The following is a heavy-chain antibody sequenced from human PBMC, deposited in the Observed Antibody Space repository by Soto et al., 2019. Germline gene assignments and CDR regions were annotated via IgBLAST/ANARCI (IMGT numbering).Heavy chain of an antibody. CDR3: ARAPLYPDD. J-gene: IGHJ4*02. Sequence: SETLSLTCAVYGGSFSGYYWTWIRQPPGTGLEWIGEINHSGSTNYNPSLKSRVTISVDTSKNQFSLKLTSVTAADTAVYYCARAPLYPDDWGQGTLVTVSS. CDR1: GGSFSGYY. V-gene: IGHV4-34*01. CDR2: INHSGST. D-gene: IGHD2-2*02.